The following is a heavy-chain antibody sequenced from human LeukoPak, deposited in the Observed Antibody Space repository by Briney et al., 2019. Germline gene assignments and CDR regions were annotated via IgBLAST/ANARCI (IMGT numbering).Heavy chain of an antibody. V-gene: IGHV4-59*01. Sequence: PSETLSLTCTVSGGSISSYYWSWIRQPPGKGLEWIGYIYYSGSTNYNPSLKSRVTISVDTSKNQFSLKLSSVTAADTAVYYCARDYGGNYIHDWFDPWGQGTLVTVSS. CDR1: GGSISSYY. CDR2: IYYSGST. D-gene: IGHD4-23*01. CDR3: ARDYGGNYIHDWFDP. J-gene: IGHJ5*02.